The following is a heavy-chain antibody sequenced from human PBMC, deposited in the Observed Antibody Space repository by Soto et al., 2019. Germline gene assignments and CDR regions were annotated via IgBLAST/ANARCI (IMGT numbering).Heavy chain of an antibody. J-gene: IGHJ4*02. CDR2: IYYSGST. CDR3: ASSIAAAYNAIYFDY. V-gene: IGHV4-39*01. D-gene: IGHD6-13*01. CDR1: GGSISSSSYY. Sequence: SETLSLTCTISGGSISSSSYYWGWIRQPPGKGLEWIGSIYYSGSTYYNPSLKSRLTISVDTSKNQFSLKLSSVTAADTAVCYCASSIAAAYNAIYFDYWGQGTLVTVSS.